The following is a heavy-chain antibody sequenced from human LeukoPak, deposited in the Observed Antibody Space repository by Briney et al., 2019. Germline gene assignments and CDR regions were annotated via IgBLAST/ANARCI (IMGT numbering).Heavy chain of an antibody. D-gene: IGHD6-13*01. CDR3: ASGIAAAGRGPLVDY. Sequence: PSETLSLTCTVSGGSISSSSYYWGWIRQPPGKGLEWIGYIYYSGSTNYNPSLKSRVTISVDTSKNQFSLKLSSVTAADTAVYYCASGIAAAGRGPLVDYWGQGTLVTVSS. CDR2: IYYSGST. CDR1: GGSISSSSYY. J-gene: IGHJ4*02. V-gene: IGHV4-61*05.